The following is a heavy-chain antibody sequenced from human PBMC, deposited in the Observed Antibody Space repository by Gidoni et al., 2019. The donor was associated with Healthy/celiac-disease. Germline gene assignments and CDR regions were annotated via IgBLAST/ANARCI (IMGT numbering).Heavy chain of an antibody. J-gene: IGHJ3*02. CDR3: ARRGNADAFDI. CDR1: GYSFTSYW. Sequence: VQLVQSVAEVKKPGESLKISCKGSGYSFTSYWIGWVRQRLGKGLEWMGIIYPGDSDNRDSPSFQGQVTISADKSISTAYLQWSSLKAWETAMYYCARRGNADAFDIWGQGTMVTVSS. V-gene: IGHV5-51*01. D-gene: IGHD4-4*01. CDR2: IYPGDSDN.